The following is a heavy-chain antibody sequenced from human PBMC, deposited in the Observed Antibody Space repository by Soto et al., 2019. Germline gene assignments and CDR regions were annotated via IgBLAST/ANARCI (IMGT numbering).Heavy chain of an antibody. V-gene: IGHV3-30-3*01. CDR2: ISHDGNNK. D-gene: IGHD1-7*01. J-gene: IGHJ4*02. CDR1: GFTYSTYT. Sequence: GGSLRLSCAASGFTYSTYTMHWVRQAPGKGLEWVAVISHDGNNKFYADSVKGRFTISRDSTKQTLYLQMNSLRPDDTAMYYCARDGVSSTEYTWNYWTYFDYWGQGALVTVSS. CDR3: ARDGVSSTEYTWNYWTYFDY.